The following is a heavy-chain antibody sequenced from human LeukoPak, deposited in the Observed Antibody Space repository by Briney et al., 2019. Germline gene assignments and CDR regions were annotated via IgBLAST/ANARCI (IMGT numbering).Heavy chain of an antibody. CDR1: GESFSGYY. Sequence: SETLSLTCTVYGESFSGYYWSWIRQPPGKGLEWIGEINHSGSTNYNPSLKSRVTISVDTSKNQFSLNLSSVTAADTAVYYCSRSVRDFLDVSSVQYYHYYGMDVWGQGTTVTVSS. D-gene: IGHD3-3*01. CDR2: INHSGST. J-gene: IGHJ6*02. CDR3: SRSVRDFLDVSSVQYYHYYGMDV. V-gene: IGHV4-34*01.